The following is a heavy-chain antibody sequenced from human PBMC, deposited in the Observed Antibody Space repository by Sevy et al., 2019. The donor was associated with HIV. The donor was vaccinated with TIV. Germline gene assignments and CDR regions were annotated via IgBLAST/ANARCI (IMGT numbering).Heavy chain of an antibody. CDR3: ARDLGLPGYSDGSFAY. D-gene: IGHD5-18*01. CDR2: INPNSGDT. Sequence: ASVKVSCKASGYTFTGQYIHWVRQAPGQGLEWMGWINPNSGDTKYGQDFQDKVTLTRDTSITTAYMELSGLKSDDTAIYYCARDLGLPGYSDGSFAYWGQGTLVTDSS. V-gene: IGHV1-2*02. CDR1: GYTFTGQY. J-gene: IGHJ4*02.